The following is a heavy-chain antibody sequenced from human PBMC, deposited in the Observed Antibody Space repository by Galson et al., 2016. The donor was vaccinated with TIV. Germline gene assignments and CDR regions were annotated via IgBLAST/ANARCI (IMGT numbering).Heavy chain of an antibody. Sequence: SLRLSCAASGFTFDSYPFHWVRQTPGKGLEWVAIISYAGNNKYFADSVQGRFTISRDSSKNTLFLQMNSLRLEDTAVYYCTRDGGGTWKYVDYFDYWGQGTMVTVAS. J-gene: IGHJ4*02. CDR2: ISYAGNNK. D-gene: IGHD1-7*01. CDR3: TRDGGGTWKYVDYFDY. CDR1: GFTFDSYP. V-gene: IGHV3-30-3*01.